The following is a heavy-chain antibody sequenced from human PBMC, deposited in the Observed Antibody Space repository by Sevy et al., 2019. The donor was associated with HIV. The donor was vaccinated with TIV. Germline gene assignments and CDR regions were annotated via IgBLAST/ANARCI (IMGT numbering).Heavy chain of an antibody. CDR2: ISSRSTFT. D-gene: IGHD3-10*01. J-gene: IGHJ6*02. CDR3: AGDGDDYASGRRNPYYYYHGMDV. Sequence: GGSLRLSCVGSGFTFKDDFMTWVRQAPGKGLEWVSSISSRSTFTYYADSVKGRFTISRDNAQNSMFLQMNSVRAEDTAVYYCAGDGDDYASGRRNPYYYYHGMDVWGQGTTVTVSS. CDR1: GFTFKDDF. V-gene: IGHV3-21*01.